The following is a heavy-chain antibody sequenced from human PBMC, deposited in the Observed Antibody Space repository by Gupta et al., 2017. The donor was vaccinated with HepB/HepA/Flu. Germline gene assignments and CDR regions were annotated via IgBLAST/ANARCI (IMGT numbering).Heavy chain of an antibody. CDR2: NYYGANT. D-gene: IGHD3-3*01. CDR3: ATPQYYDFWSGFFY. J-gene: IGHJ4*02. V-gene: IGHV4-39*01. CDR1: GGSLSRSGHY. Sequence: QLQLQESGPGLVKPSETLSLTCTVSGGSLSRSGHYWGWIRQSPGKGLEWIGRNYYGANTYYNPSLESRVTISVDTFKNQCSLRLSSVTAADTAVYYCATPQYYDFWSGFFYWGQGILVTVSS.